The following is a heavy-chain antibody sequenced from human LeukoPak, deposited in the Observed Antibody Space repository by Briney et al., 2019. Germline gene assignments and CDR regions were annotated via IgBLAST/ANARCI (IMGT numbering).Heavy chain of an antibody. CDR3: ARTSRWRWFDP. CDR1: GGSFSGYY. V-gene: IGHV4-34*01. D-gene: IGHD4-23*01. J-gene: IGHJ5*02. CDR2: INHSGST. Sequence: SETLSLTCAVYGGSFSGYYWSWIRQPPGKGLEWIGEINHSGSTNYNPSLKSRVTISVDTSKNQFSLKPSSVTAADTAVYYCARTSRWRWFDPLGPGNPGHRLL.